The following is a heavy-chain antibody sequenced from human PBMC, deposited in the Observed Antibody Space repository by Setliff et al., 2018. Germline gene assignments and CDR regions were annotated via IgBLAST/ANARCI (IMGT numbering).Heavy chain of an antibody. D-gene: IGHD6-13*01. V-gene: IGHV4-38-2*01. CDR2: IYRTGNT. Sequence: SETLSLTCAVSGYSISSGYYWAWIRQPPEKGLEWIGSIYRTGNTHYNPSLKSRVTISLDTSKNQFSLKLTSVTAADTAVYYCARVGSSSWLHPDVYYYYGMDVWGQGTTVTVSS. CDR3: ARVGSSSWLHPDVYYYYGMDV. J-gene: IGHJ6*02. CDR1: GYSISSGYY.